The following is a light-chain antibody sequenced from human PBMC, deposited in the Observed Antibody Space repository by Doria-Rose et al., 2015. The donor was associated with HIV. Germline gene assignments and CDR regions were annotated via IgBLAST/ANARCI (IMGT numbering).Light chain of an antibody. CDR1: QSFSSTY. CDR2: DGS. J-gene: IGKJ1*01. CDR3: HQYGTSWT. V-gene: IGKV3-20*01. Sequence: TRSPGTLSLSPGERATLSCRASQSFSSTYLAWYQQQPGQAPSLLIYDGSTRATGIPDRFSASGPGTDFTLTINRLEPEDFALYYCHQYGTSWTFGQGTKVEI.